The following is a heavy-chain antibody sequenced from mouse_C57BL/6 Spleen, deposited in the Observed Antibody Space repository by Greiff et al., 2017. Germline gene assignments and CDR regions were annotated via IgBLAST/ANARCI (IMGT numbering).Heavy chain of an antibody. D-gene: IGHD3-1*01. V-gene: IGHV1-55*01. Sequence: VKLQQPGAELVKPGASVKMSCKASGYTFTSYWITWVKQRPGQGLEWIGDIYPGSGSTNYNEKFKSKATLTVDTSSSTAYMQLSSLTSEDSAVYYCARSGLSGYYAMDYWGQGTSVTVSS. J-gene: IGHJ4*01. CDR1: GYTFTSYW. CDR2: IYPGSGST. CDR3: ARSGLSGYYAMDY.